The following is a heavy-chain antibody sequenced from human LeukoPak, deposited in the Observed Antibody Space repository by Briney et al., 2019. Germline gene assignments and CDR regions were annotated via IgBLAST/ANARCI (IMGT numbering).Heavy chain of an antibody. J-gene: IGHJ4*02. CDR1: GFTFSSYG. D-gene: IGHD4-11*01. Sequence: GGSLRLSCAASGFTFSSYGMHWVRQAPGKGLEWVAFIRYDGSNKYYADSVKGRFTISRDNSKNTLYLQMNSLRAEDTAVYYCARGQDSSNDYWGQGTLVTVSS. V-gene: IGHV3-30*02. CDR2: IRYDGSNK. CDR3: ARGQDSSNDY.